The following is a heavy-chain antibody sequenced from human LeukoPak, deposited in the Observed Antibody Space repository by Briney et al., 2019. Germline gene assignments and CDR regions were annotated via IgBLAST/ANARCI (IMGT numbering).Heavy chain of an antibody. V-gene: IGHV1-2*02. Sequence: ASVKVSCKASGYTFTSYGISWVRQAPGQGLEWMGWINPNSGGTNYAQKFQGRVTMTRDTSISTAYMELSSLRSEDTAVYYCARRAGGYSHPYDYWGQGILVTVSS. CDR1: GYTFTSYG. D-gene: IGHD4-23*01. J-gene: IGHJ4*02. CDR3: ARRAGGYSHPYDY. CDR2: INPNSGGT.